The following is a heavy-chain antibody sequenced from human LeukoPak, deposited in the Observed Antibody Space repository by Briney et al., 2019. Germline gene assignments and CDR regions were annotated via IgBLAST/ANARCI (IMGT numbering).Heavy chain of an antibody. D-gene: IGHD4-23*01. CDR1: GGTFSSYA. V-gene: IGHV1-69*13. J-gene: IGHJ5*02. CDR2: IILIFGTA. Sequence: ASVKVSCKASGGTFSSYAISWVRQAPGQGLEWMGGIILIFGTANYAQKFQGRVTITADESTSTAYMELSSLRSEDTAVYYCARAAVVTPWFWFDPWGQGTLVTVSS. CDR3: ARAAVVTPWFWFDP.